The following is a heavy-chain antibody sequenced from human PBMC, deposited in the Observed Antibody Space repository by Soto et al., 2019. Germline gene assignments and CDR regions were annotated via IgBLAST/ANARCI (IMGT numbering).Heavy chain of an antibody. J-gene: IGHJ3*02. CDR3: ARGRVNAFDI. V-gene: IGHV6-1*01. CDR1: GDSFSSNSVA. Sequence: SQTLSLTCAISGDSFSSNSVAWNWIRQSPSRGLEWLGRTYYRSKWYNDYGVTVKGRITINPDTSKNQFSLQLNSVTPEDTAVYYCARGRVNAFDIWGQGTMVTVSS. D-gene: IGHD3-22*01. CDR2: TYYRSKWYN.